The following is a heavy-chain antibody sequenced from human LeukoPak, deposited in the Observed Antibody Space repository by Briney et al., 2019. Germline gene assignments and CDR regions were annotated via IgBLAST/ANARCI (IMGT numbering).Heavy chain of an antibody. V-gene: IGHV3-21*01. J-gene: IGHJ4*02. Sequence: GGSLRLSCAASGFTFSSYAMSWVRQAPGKGLEWVSYITSSSSYIYYADSVKGRFTISRDNAKNSLYLQMNSLRAEDTAMYYCARDLLLGSGSYYNIDYWGQGTLVTVSS. CDR3: ARDLLLGSGSYYNIDY. CDR1: GFTFSSYA. D-gene: IGHD3-10*01. CDR2: ITSSSSYI.